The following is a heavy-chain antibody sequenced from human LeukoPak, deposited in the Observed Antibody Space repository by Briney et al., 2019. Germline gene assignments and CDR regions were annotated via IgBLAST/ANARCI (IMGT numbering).Heavy chain of an antibody. CDR3: AKDITRYGGNAVDY. CDR2: ISYDGSNK. D-gene: IGHD4-23*01. CDR1: GFTFSIYG. Sequence: GGSLRLSCASSGFTFSIYGIHWAPHAPARGREWVAVISYDGSNKYYADSVKGRFTISRDNSKNTLYLQMNSLRAEDTAVYYCAKDITRYGGNAVDYGGQGTLVTVSS. J-gene: IGHJ4*02. V-gene: IGHV3-30*18.